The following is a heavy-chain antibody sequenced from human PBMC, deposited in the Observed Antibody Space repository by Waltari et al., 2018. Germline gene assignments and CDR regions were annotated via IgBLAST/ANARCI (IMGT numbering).Heavy chain of an antibody. CDR1: GFTFSSYS. CDR3: ARALAVAIDY. CDR2: ISSSSSTI. D-gene: IGHD6-19*01. V-gene: IGHV3-48*01. J-gene: IGHJ4*02. Sequence: EVQLVESGGGLVQPGGSLRLSCAASGFTFSSYSMHWVRQAPGKGLEWVSYISSSSSTIYYADSVKGRFTISRDNAKNSLYLQMNSLRAEDTAVYYCARALAVAIDYWGQGTLVTVSS.